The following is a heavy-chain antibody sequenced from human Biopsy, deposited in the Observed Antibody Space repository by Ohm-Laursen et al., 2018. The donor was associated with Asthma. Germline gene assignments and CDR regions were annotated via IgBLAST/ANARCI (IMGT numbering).Heavy chain of an antibody. J-gene: IGHJ6*02. CDR1: GGSFSGYY. V-gene: IGHV4-34*01. CDR2: INHSGST. CDR3: ARITNDRIAAAGRYYYYGMDV. Sequence: SETLSLTCPVYGGSFSGYYWSWIRQPPGKGPEWIGEINHSGSTNYNPSLKSRVTISVDTSKNQFSLKLSSVTAADTAVYYCARITNDRIAAAGRYYYYGMDVWGQGTTVTVSS. D-gene: IGHD6-13*01.